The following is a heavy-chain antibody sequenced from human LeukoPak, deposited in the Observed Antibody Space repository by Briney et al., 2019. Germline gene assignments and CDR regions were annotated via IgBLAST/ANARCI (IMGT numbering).Heavy chain of an antibody. Sequence: PGGSLRLSCAASGFTFSNYWMSWVRQAPGKGLEWVANIKKDGSEKYYVDSVKGRFTISRDNAKNSLYLQMNSLRAEDTAVYYCATSQTTSGRYGNTFDVWGQGTMVTISS. CDR2: IKKDGSEK. J-gene: IGHJ3*01. CDR3: ATSQTTSGRYGNTFDV. CDR1: GFTFSNYW. V-gene: IGHV3-7*01. D-gene: IGHD6-19*01.